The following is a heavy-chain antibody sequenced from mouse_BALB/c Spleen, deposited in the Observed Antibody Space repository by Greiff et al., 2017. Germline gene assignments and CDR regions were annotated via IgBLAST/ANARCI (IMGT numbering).Heavy chain of an antibody. CDR3: ARALANWDYFDY. J-gene: IGHJ2*01. V-gene: IGHV5-9-4*01. CDR2: ISSGGSYT. D-gene: IGHD4-1*01. CDR1: GFTFSSYA. Sequence: EVMLVESGGGLVKPGGSLKLSCAASGFTFSSYAMSWVRQSPEKRLEWVAEISSGGSYTYYPDTVTGRFTISRDNAKNTLYLEMSSLRSEDTAMYYCARALANWDYFDYWGQGTTLTVSS.